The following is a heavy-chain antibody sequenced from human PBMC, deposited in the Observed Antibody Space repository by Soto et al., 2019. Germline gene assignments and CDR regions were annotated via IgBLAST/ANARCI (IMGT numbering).Heavy chain of an antibody. J-gene: IGHJ4*02. CDR3: ARSPLTHSYAQFDS. CDR2: IYTVGST. Sequence: SETLSLTCTVSGGSLNNYYWSWIRQPAGKGLEWTGRIYTVGSTNYNPSLKSRVTMSIDTSKNQFSLRLTSVTAADTAVYYCARSPLTHSYAQFDSWGQGSLGTVS. V-gene: IGHV4-4*07. CDR1: GGSLNNYY. D-gene: IGHD3-16*01.